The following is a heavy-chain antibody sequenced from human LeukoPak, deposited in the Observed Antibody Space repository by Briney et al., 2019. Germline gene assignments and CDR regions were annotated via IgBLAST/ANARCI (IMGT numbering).Heavy chain of an antibody. V-gene: IGHV1-69*13. CDR3: ARAPTLYGDYEDY. Sequence: SVTVSCKASGGTFSSYAISWVRQAPGQGLEWMGGIIPIFGTANYAQKFQGRVTITADESTSTAYMELSSLRAEDTAVYYCARAPTLYGDYEDYWGQGTLVTVSS. J-gene: IGHJ4*02. CDR1: GGTFSSYA. CDR2: IIPIFGTA. D-gene: IGHD4-17*01.